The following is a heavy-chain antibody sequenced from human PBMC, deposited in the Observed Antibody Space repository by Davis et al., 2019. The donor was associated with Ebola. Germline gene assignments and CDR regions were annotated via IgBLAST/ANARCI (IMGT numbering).Heavy chain of an antibody. Sequence: ASVKVSCKASGYTFNSHGISWVRQAPGQGLEWMGIIDPCGDFTRFAPKFQGRITMTTDTSTNTVYMELSSLKSEDTAVYYCARALDRLLDFDYWGQGTLVTVSS. CDR1: GYTFNSHG. CDR3: ARALDRLLDFDY. CDR2: IDPCGDFT. J-gene: IGHJ4*02. V-gene: IGHV1-46*02. D-gene: IGHD3-3*01.